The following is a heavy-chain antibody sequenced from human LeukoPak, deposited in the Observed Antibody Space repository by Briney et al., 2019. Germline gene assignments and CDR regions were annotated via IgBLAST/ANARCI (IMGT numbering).Heavy chain of an antibody. CDR2: ISGSGGST. J-gene: IGHJ4*02. CDR1: GFTFSSYA. V-gene: IGHV3-23*01. D-gene: IGHD3-9*01. CDR3: AKGSGYFDWLLSYYFDY. Sequence: GGSLRLSWAASGFTFSSYAMSGVGQAQGKGLEGVSAISGSGGSTYYADSVKGRFTISRDNPKNTLYLQMNSLRAEDTAVYYCAKGSGYFDWLLSYYFDYWGQGTLVTVSS.